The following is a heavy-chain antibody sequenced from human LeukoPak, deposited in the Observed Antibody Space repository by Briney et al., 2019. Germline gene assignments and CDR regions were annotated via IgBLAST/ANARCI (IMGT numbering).Heavy chain of an antibody. CDR1: GYSFTNYW. CDR2: IYPGDSDT. D-gene: IGHD1-26*01. J-gene: IGHJ4*02. CDR3: ARRAISGSYYADY. V-gene: IGHV5-51*01. Sequence: KFGGSLKISCKGSGYSFTNYWIGWVRQMPGKGLEWMAIIYPGDSDTRYSRSFEGRVTISADKSISTAYLQWSSLKASDTAMYYCARRAISGSYYADYWGQGTLVTVSS.